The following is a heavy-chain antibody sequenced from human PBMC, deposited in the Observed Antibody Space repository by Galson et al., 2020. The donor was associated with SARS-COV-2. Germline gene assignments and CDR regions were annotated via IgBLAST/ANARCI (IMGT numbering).Heavy chain of an antibody. J-gene: IGHJ4*02. V-gene: IGHV4-31*03. CDR1: GGSISSAEYY. CDR3: ARSLRGDFVDYLDS. Sequence: SETLSLTCSVSGGSISSAEYYWTWIRQHPGQGLEWLGHISFSGTTYYHPSLKRRLTISEDTSKNQFSLNLWSVTAADTALYDCARSLRGDFVDYLDSWGQGTLVTVSS. CDR2: ISFSGTT. D-gene: IGHD4-17*01.